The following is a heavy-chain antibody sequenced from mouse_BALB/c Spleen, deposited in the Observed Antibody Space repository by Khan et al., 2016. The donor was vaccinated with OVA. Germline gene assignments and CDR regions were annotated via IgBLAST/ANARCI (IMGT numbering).Heavy chain of an antibody. CDR2: IDPANGNT. V-gene: IGHV14-3*02. Sequence: VHVKQSGAELVKPGASVKLSCTASGFNIKDTYMHWVKQRPEQGLEWIGRIDPANGNTKYDPKFQGKATITADTSSNTAYLQLSSLTSEDTAVYYCARRRNWYFDVWGAGTTVPVSS. J-gene: IGHJ1*01. CDR3: ARRRNWYFDV. CDR1: GFNIKDTY.